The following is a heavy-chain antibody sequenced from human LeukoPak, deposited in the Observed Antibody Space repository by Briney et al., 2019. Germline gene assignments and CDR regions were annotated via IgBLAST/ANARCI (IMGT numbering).Heavy chain of an antibody. CDR2: FDPEDGET. CDR1: GYTLTELS. D-gene: IGHD3-16*01. CDR3: ATDGGRTLMDPYPDY. J-gene: IGHJ4*02. V-gene: IGHV1-24*01. Sequence: ASVKVSCKVSGYTLTELSMHWVRQAPGKGLEWMGGFDPEDGETIYAQKFQGRVTMTEDTSTDTAYMELSSLRSEDTAVYYCATDGGRTLMDPYPDYWGQGTLVTVSS.